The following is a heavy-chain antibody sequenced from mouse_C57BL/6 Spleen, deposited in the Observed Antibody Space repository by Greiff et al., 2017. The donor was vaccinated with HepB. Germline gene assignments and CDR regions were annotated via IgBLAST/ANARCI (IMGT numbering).Heavy chain of an antibody. CDR2: IDPYDSYT. Sequence: QVQLQQPGAELVKPGASVKLSCKASGYTFTSYWMQWVKQRPGQGLEWIGEIDPYDSYTNYNQKFKGKSTLTVDTSSSTAYMQLSSLTSEDSAVYYCARGGNYPLDYWGQGTTLTVSS. CDR3: ARGGNYPLDY. V-gene: IGHV1-50*01. J-gene: IGHJ2*01. CDR1: GYTFTSYW. D-gene: IGHD6-1*01.